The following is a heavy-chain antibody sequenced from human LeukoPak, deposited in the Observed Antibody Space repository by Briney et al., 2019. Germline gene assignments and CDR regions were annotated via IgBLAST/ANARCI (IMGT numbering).Heavy chain of an antibody. CDR1: GDSMSHYY. CDR3: ARDIAARRERYFDY. D-gene: IGHD6-6*01. CDR2: IYYSGST. V-gene: IGHV4-59*01. J-gene: IGHJ4*02. Sequence: SETLSLTCSVSGDSMSHYYWSWIRQPPGKGLEWIGYIYYSGSTNYNPSLKSRVTISVDTSKNQFSLKLSSVTAADTAVYYCARDIAARRERYFDYWGQGTLVTVSS.